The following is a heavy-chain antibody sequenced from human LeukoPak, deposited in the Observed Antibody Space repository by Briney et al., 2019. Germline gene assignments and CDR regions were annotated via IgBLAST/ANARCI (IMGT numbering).Heavy chain of an antibody. J-gene: IGHJ4*02. CDR2: ISYDGSNK. D-gene: IGHD2-2*01. CDR1: GFTFSSYG. V-gene: IGHV3-30*18. Sequence: QPGGSLRLSCAASGFTFSSYGMHWVRQAPGKGLEWVAVISYDGSNKYYADSVKGRFTISRNNSKNTLYLQMNSLRAEDTAVYYCAKDRGKDIVVVPAAIELCDWGQGTLVTVSS. CDR3: AKDRGKDIVVVPAAIELCD.